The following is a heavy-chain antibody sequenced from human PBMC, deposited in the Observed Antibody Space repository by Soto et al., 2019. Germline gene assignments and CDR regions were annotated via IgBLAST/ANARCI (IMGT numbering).Heavy chain of an antibody. J-gene: IGHJ4*02. Sequence: EVQLLESGGGLVQPGGSLRLSCAASGFTFSNYAMSWVRQAPGKGLEWVSSISGSDNSAYYADSLKGRFTISRDNSKNTLYLQMSSLRVEDTALYYCAKDSFGDYAVLDYWGQGTLVTVSS. CDR3: AKDSFGDYAVLDY. V-gene: IGHV3-23*01. CDR1: GFTFSNYA. D-gene: IGHD4-17*01. CDR2: ISGSDNSA.